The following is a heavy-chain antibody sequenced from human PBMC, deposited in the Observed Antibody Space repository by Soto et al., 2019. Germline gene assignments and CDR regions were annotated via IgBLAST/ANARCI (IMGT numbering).Heavy chain of an antibody. Sequence: QVQLQQWGAGLLKSSETLSLTCAVYGGSFSGYYWSWIRQPPGKGLEWIGEIDHGGSPYFSPSLTSRVTISIDTSKNQFSLHLRSVTAADTAVYYCARRRSDSSGCGVRYYYAMDVWGQGTTVTVSS. D-gene: IGHD6-19*01. CDR1: GGSFSGYY. J-gene: IGHJ6*02. CDR3: ARRRSDSSGCGVRYYYAMDV. V-gene: IGHV4-34*02. CDR2: IDHGGSP.